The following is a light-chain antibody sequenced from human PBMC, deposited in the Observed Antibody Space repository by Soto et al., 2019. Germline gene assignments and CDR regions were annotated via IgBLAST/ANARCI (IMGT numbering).Light chain of an antibody. V-gene: IGKV3D-20*02. CDR1: QSVTSRY. CDR2: GTS. J-gene: IGKJ4*01. CDR3: QQRSNWLT. Sequence: ENVLTQSPGTLSLSPGERATLSCRASQSVTSRYLAWYQQKPGQAPSLLIYGTSSRATGIPDRFSGSGSGTDFTLTISRLEPEDFVVYYCQQRSNWLTFGGGTKVEIK.